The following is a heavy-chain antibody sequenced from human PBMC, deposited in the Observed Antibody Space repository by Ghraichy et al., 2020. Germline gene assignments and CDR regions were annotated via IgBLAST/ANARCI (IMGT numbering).Heavy chain of an antibody. CDR1: GYTFTSYG. Sequence: ASVKVSCKASGYTFTSYGISWVRQAPGQGLEWMGWISAYNGNTNYAQKLQGRVTMTTDTSTSTAYMELRSLRSDDTAVYYCARDIRSSGYYMGDAFDIWGQGTMDTVSS. V-gene: IGHV1-18*01. J-gene: IGHJ3*02. CDR2: ISAYNGNT. D-gene: IGHD3-22*01. CDR3: ARDIRSSGYYMGDAFDI.